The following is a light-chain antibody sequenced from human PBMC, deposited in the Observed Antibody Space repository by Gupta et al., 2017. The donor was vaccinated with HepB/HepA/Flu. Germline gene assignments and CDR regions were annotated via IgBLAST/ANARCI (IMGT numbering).Light chain of an antibody. CDR2: EGP. CDR3: YSYASGICV. Sequence: HSDLTQPVSLSGSPGQSITISCVGPTSDIGSYNLVSWYPHYPGRALILLICEGPDRASAICHCFSGSESATTATLTIAALEEEDDDYYYSYSYASGICVFGSGTKVTVL. J-gene: IGLJ1*01. V-gene: IGLV2-23*01. CDR1: TSDIGSYNL.